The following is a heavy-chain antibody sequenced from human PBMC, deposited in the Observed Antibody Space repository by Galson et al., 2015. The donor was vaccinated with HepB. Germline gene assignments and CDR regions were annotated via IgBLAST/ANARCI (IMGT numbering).Heavy chain of an antibody. CDR1: RFTFTNYA. CDR2: ISFDGTNK. V-gene: IGHV3-30-3*01. CDR3: ARDLVYVKQWLVSYYFDY. D-gene: IGHD6-19*01. J-gene: IGHJ4*02. Sequence: SLRLSCAASRFTFTNYAMHWVRQAPGKGLEWVAVISFDGTNKYYADSVKGRFTISRDNSKDTLYLQMNSLRADDTAMYYCARDLVYVKQWLVSYYFDYWGQGTLVTVSS.